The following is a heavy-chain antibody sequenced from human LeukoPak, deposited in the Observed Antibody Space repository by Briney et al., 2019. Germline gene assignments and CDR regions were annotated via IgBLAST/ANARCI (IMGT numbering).Heavy chain of an antibody. V-gene: IGHV3-23*01. D-gene: IGHD1-14*01. CDR3: AKVFVRPLTFDP. CDR2: ISGSGGST. CDR1: GFTLSSCA. Sequence: GGSLRLSCAASGFTLSSCAMSWVRQAPGKGLEWVSAISGSGGSTYYADSVKGRFPISRDNSKNTLYLQMNSLRAEDTAVYYCAKVFVRPLTFDPWGQGTLVTVSS. J-gene: IGHJ5*02.